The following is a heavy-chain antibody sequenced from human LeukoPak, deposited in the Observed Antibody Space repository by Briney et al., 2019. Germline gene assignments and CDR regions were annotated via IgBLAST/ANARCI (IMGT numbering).Heavy chain of an antibody. CDR2: IYYSGST. J-gene: IGHJ4*02. CDR1: GGSISSYY. D-gene: IGHD3-22*01. Sequence: SETLSLTCTVSGGSISSYYWSWIRQPPGKGLEWIGYIYYSGSTNYNPSLKSRVTISVDTSKNQFSLKLSSVTAADTAVYYCARHFYYDSSAYYAGCFDYWGQGTLVTVSS. V-gene: IGHV4-59*08. CDR3: ARHFYYDSSAYYAGCFDY.